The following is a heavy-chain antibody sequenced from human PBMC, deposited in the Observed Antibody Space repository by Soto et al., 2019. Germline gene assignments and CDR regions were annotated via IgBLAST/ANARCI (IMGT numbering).Heavy chain of an antibody. V-gene: IGHV3-23*01. J-gene: IGHJ4*02. CDR2: ISGSGGST. Sequence: EVQLLESGGGLVQPGGSLRLSCAASGFTFSSYAMSWVRQAPGKGLEWVSAISGSGGSTYYADSVKGRFTISRDNSKNTLDLQMNSLRAEDTAVYYCAKASGWFGEFDYWGQGNLVTVSS. D-gene: IGHD3-10*01. CDR1: GFTFSSYA. CDR3: AKASGWFGEFDY.